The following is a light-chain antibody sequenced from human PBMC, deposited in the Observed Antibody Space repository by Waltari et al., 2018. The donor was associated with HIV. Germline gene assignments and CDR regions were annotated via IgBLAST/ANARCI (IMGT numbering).Light chain of an antibody. CDR1: SSDIGAYDS. V-gene: IGLV2-8*01. CDR2: EVS. CDR3: SSYGDNIRVL. J-gene: IGLJ2*01. Sequence: QSALTQPPSASGSLGQSVTISCTGSSSDIGAYDSVSWFQQHPNNAPKLLLYEVSKRPSGVPDRVSGSRSGETAFLSVSGLQPDDTAAYFCSSYGDNIRVLFGGGTNLTVL.